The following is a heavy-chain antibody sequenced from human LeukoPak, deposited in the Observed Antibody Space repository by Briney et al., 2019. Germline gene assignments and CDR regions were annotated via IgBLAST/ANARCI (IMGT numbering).Heavy chain of an antibody. CDR1: GGSFSGYY. CDR2: INHSGST. J-gene: IGHJ4*02. D-gene: IGHD3-16*01. CDR3: ARAWGPNDYFDY. Sequence: PSETLSLTCAVYGGSFSGYYWSWIRQPPGKGLEWIGEINHSGSTNYNPSLKSRVTISVDTSKNQFSLKLSSVTAADTAVYYCARAWGPNDYFDYWAQGTLVTVSS. V-gene: IGHV4-34*01.